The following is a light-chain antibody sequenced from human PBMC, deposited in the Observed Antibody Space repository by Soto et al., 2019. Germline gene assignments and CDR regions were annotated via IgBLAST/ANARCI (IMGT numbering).Light chain of an antibody. Sequence: QSVLTLPPSASGSPGQRVTLSCSGGSSNIGSHTINWYQQLPGTAPNLLIYNNNQRPSGVPDRFSGSKSGTSASLAISGLQSDDEADYYCAAWDDSLNGPVFGGGTKVTVL. CDR1: SSNIGSHT. CDR3: AAWDDSLNGPV. CDR2: NNN. V-gene: IGLV1-44*01. J-gene: IGLJ2*01.